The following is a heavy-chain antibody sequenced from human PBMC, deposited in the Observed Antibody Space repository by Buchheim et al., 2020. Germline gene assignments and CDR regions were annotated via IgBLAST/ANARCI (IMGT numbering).Heavy chain of an antibody. CDR2: ISSSGGST. CDR3: AKRLGIEAGEGYDMDV. D-gene: IGHD6-19*01. J-gene: IGHJ6*02. V-gene: IGHV3-23*04. Sequence: EVQLVESGGDLVQPGGSLRLSCAASGFTFSTYAMSWVRQAPGKGLGWVSTISSSGGSTFYADSVKGRFTISRDNSKNTLYLQIKSLRAEDTAVFYCAKRLGIEAGEGYDMDVWGQGTT. CDR1: GFTFSTYA.